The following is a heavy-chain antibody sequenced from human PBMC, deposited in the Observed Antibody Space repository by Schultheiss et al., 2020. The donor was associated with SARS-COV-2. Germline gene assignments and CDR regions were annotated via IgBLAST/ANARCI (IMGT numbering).Heavy chain of an antibody. CDR2: ISSSSSYI. J-gene: IGHJ6*02. CDR3: ARAPRGLGGWELYRTYYGMDV. CDR1: GFTFSSYS. Sequence: GGSLRLSCAASGFTFSSYSMNWVRQAPGKGLEWVSSISSSSSYIYYADSVKGRFTISRDNSKNTLYLQMNSLRAEDTAVYYCARAPRGLGGWELYRTYYGMDVWGQGTTVTVSS. D-gene: IGHD1-26*01. V-gene: IGHV3-21*01.